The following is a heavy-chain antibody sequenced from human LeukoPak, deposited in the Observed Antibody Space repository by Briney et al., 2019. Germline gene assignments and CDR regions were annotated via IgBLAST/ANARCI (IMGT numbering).Heavy chain of an antibody. V-gene: IGHV3-7*05. CDR1: GFTFSSSW. J-gene: IGHJ4*02. D-gene: IGHD4-23*01. Sequence: GGSLRLSCAASGFTFSSSWMTWVRQAPGKGLERVANIKEDGSETYYVDSVKGRFTISGDNAKNSLYLQMNSLRAADTAVYYCARDQGWQQFDYWGQGTLVTVSS. CDR2: IKEDGSET. CDR3: ARDQGWQQFDY.